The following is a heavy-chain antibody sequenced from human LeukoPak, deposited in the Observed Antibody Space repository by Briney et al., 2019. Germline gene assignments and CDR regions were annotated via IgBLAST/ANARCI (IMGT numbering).Heavy chain of an antibody. J-gene: IGHJ4*02. Sequence: GGSLRLSCAASGFTFSNAWMSWVRQAPGKGLEWVGRIKSKTDGGTTDYAAPVKGRFTISRDDSKNTLYLQMSSLRAEDTAVYYCARLVITTTTEFDYWGQGTLVTVSS. CDR1: GFTFSNAW. CDR2: IKSKTDGGTT. D-gene: IGHD3-22*01. CDR3: ARLVITTTTEFDY. V-gene: IGHV3-15*01.